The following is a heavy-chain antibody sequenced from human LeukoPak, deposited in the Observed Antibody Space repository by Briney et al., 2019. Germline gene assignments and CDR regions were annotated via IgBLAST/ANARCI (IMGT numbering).Heavy chain of an antibody. D-gene: IGHD6-19*01. CDR3: ARVGSGWLFDY. J-gene: IGHJ4*01. CDR2: IYYSGST. Sequence: PSETLSLTCAVSGGTISSYYWSWIRQPPGKGLEWIGYIYYSGSTNYNPSLKSRVTISVDTSKNQFSLKVSSVTAADTAVYYCARVGSGWLFDYWGQGTLVTVSS. CDR1: GGTISSYY. V-gene: IGHV4-59*01.